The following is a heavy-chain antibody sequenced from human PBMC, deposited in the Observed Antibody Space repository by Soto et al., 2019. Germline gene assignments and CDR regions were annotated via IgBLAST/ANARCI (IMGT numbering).Heavy chain of an antibody. V-gene: IGHV3-23*01. CDR2: ISGSGGST. D-gene: IGHD2-2*01. J-gene: IGHJ4*02. CDR3: AKEGPREGIVVVPAANFDY. CDR1: GFTFSSYA. Sequence: EVQLLESGGGLVQPGGSLRLSCAASGFTFSSYAMSWVRQAPGKGLEWVSAISGSGGSTYYANSVKGRFTISRDNSKNTLYMQMNSLRAEDTAVYFCAKEGPREGIVVVPAANFDYWGQGTLVTVSS.